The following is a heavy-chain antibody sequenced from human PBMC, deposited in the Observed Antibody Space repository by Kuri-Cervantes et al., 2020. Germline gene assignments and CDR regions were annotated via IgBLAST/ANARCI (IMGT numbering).Heavy chain of an antibody. CDR2: IYYTGNT. Sequence: SETLSLTCTVSGGPISSGYYDWSWIRQPPGKGLEGIGYIYYTGNTYYNPSLKSRVTISIDMSKNQFSLKLSSVTAADTAVYYCTSVAVAGKGPDYWGQGTLVTVSS. J-gene: IGHJ4*02. D-gene: IGHD6-19*01. CDR1: GGPISSGYYD. CDR3: TSVAVAGKGPDY. V-gene: IGHV4-30-4*02.